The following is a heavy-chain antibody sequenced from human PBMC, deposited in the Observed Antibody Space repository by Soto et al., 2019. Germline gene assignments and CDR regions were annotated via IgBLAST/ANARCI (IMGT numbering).Heavy chain of an antibody. CDR1: GGSISSSSYY. CDR2: IYYSGST. Sequence: SETLSLTCTVSGGSISSSSYYWGWIRQPPGKGLEWIGSIYYSGSTYYNPSLKSRVTISVDTSKNQFSLKLSSVTAADTAVYYCAWGRYQQPLDYCGQGTMVTVYS. V-gene: IGHV4-39*01. J-gene: IGHJ4*02. CDR3: AWGRYQQPLDY. D-gene: IGHD2-2*01.